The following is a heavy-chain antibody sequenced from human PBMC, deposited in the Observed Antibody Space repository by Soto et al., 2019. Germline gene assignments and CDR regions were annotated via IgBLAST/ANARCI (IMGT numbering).Heavy chain of an antibody. J-gene: IGHJ4*02. V-gene: IGHV4-34*01. CDR1: GGSFSGYY. Sequence: NPSETLSLTCAVYGGSFSGYYWSWIRQPPGKGLEWIGEINHSGSTNYNPSLKSRVTISVDTSKNQFSLKLSSVTAADTAVYYCARHCSGGSCPPYYFDYWGQGTLVTVSS. CDR2: INHSGST. D-gene: IGHD2-15*01. CDR3: ARHCSGGSCPPYYFDY.